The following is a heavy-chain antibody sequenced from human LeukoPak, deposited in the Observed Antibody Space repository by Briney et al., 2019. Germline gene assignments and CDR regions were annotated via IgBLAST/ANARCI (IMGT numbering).Heavy chain of an antibody. J-gene: IGHJ3*02. D-gene: IGHD2-15*01. CDR1: GYTLTELS. V-gene: IGHV1-24*01. CDR2: FDPEDGET. Sequence: ASVKVSCKVSGYTLTELSMHWVRQAPGKGLEWLGGFDPEDGETIYAQKFQGRVTMTEDTSTDTAYMELSSLRSEDTAVYYCATDLGVVGAFDIWGQGTMVTVSS. CDR3: ATDLGVVGAFDI.